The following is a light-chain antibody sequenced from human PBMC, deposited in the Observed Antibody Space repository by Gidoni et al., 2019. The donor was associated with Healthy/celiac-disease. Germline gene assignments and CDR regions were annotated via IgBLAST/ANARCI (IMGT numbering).Light chain of an antibody. CDR3: QQYGSSPPS. J-gene: IGKJ2*01. V-gene: IGKV3-20*01. Sequence: EIVLTQSPGTLSLSPGERATLSCRASQSVSSSYLGWYHQKPGQAPRLLIYGASSRATGIPDRFSGSGSGTDFTLTISRLEPEDFAVYYCQQYGSSPPSFGQGTKLEIK. CDR2: GAS. CDR1: QSVSSSY.